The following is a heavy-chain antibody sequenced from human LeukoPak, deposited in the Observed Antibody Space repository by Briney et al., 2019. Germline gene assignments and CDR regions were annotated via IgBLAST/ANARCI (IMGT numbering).Heavy chain of an antibody. V-gene: IGHV3-66*02. Sequence: GGPLRLSCAASGFTVSSNYMSWVRQAPGKGLEWVSVIYSGGSTYYADSVKGRFTISRDNSKNTLYLQMNSLRAEDTAVYYCARGFSYSSSWYSPYYYYYYMDVWGKGTTVTVSS. D-gene: IGHD6-13*01. CDR1: GFTVSSNY. CDR3: ARGFSYSSSWYSPYYYYYYMDV. CDR2: IYSGGST. J-gene: IGHJ6*03.